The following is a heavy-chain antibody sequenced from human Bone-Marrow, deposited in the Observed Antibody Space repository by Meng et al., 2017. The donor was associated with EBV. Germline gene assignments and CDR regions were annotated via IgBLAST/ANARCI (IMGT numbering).Heavy chain of an antibody. Sequence: EVQLVESGGXLVKPGGSLRRSCAGSGFTFSSYSMNWVRQAPGKGLEWVSSISSSSSYIHYADSVKGRFTISRDNAKNSLYLQMNSLRAEDTAVYYCARDPPYPGSSGWWDWFDTWGQGTLVTVSS. J-gene: IGHJ5*02. CDR3: ARDPPYPGSSGWWDWFDT. CDR1: GFTFSSYS. V-gene: IGHV3-21*01. CDR2: ISSSSSYI. D-gene: IGHD6-19*01.